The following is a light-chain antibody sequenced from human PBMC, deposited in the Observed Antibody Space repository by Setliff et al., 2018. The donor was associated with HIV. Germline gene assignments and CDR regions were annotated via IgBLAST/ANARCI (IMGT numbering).Light chain of an antibody. CDR3: QSYGSDIVI. J-gene: IGLJ2*01. CDR1: SGSIASNY. CDR2: EDK. V-gene: IGLV6-57*01. Sequence: NFMLTQPHSVSESPGKTVTISCTRSSGSIASNYVQWYQQRPGSSPTTVIYEDKQRPSGVPDRFSGSLDSSSNSASLTISGLKTEDEADYYCQSYGSDIVIFGGGTKVPS.